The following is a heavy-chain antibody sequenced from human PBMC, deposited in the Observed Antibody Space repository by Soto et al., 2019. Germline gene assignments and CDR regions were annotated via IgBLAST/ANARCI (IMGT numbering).Heavy chain of an antibody. Sequence: GKGLEWVGRIRSKANSYATAYAASVKGRFTISRDDSKNTAYLQMNSLKTEDTAVYYCTRRIAAAGTGLDYYYGMDVWGQGTTVTVSS. D-gene: IGHD6-13*01. V-gene: IGHV3-73*01. J-gene: IGHJ6*02. CDR2: IRSKANSYAT. CDR3: TRRIAAAGTGLDYYYGMDV.